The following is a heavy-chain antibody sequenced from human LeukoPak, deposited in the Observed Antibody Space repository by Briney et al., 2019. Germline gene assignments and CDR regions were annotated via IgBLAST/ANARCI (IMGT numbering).Heavy chain of an antibody. CDR2: IYYSGST. V-gene: IGHV4-59*01. D-gene: IGHD4-17*01. J-gene: IGHJ4*02. Sequence: SETLSLTCTVSGGSISSYYWSWIRQPPGKGLEWIGYIYYSGSTNYNPSLKSRVTISVDTSKNQFSLKLSSVTAADTAVYYCARGATVPRVFDYWGQGTLVTVSS. CDR3: ARGATVPRVFDY. CDR1: GGSISSYY.